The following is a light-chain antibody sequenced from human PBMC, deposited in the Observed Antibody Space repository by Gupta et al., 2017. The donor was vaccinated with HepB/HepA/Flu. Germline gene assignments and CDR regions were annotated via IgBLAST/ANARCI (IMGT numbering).Light chain of an antibody. J-gene: IGKJ2*02. CDR3: QEDDSTPCN. Sequence: DIVMTQSPYSLAVSLGERATINCKSSQSVLYSSNNKNYLAWYQQKPGQPPKLLIYWASTRESGVPDRFSGSGSGTDFTLTISGLQAEDVAVYYCQEDDSTPCNFGQGTKLEIK. V-gene: IGKV4-1*01. CDR1: QSVLYSSNNKNY. CDR2: WAS.